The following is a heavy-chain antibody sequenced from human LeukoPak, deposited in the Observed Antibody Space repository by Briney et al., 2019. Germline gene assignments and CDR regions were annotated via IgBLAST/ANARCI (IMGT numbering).Heavy chain of an antibody. V-gene: IGHV3-30*02. D-gene: IGHD6-19*01. Sequence: GGSLRLSCAASGFTFSSYGMHWVRQAPGKGLEWVAFVRYDASNKYYADSVKGRFTISRDNSKNTLYLQMNSLRAEDTAVYYCAKDPALSIAVAGNSDYWGQGTLVTVSS. CDR2: VRYDASNK. CDR1: GFTFSSYG. J-gene: IGHJ4*02. CDR3: AKDPALSIAVAGNSDY.